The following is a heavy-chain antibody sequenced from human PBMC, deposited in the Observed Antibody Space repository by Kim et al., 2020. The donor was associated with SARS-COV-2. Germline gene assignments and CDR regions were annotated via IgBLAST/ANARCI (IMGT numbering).Heavy chain of an antibody. D-gene: IGHD2-15*01. CDR3: AKVGAHCSGGSCYLTYFDY. V-gene: IGHV3-23*01. Sequence: KGRFTISRDNSKNSLFMQVSSLRADDTAVYYCAKVGAHCSGGSCYLTYFDYWGQGTLVTVSS. J-gene: IGHJ4*02.